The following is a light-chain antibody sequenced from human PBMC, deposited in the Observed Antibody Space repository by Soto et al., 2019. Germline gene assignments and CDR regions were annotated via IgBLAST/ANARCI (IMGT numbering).Light chain of an antibody. V-gene: IGKV1-39*01. CDR1: QSISSY. J-gene: IGKJ2*01. CDR3: QQCYCTPHT. Sequence: DIQMTQSPSSLSASVGDIVTITCRASQSISSYLNWYNQNPRKAPKLLIYASSSLQRGVPSRFIRSGSVTDFTLTISSLQPEDFATYYYQQCYCTPHTFGQGTQLQIK. CDR2: ASS.